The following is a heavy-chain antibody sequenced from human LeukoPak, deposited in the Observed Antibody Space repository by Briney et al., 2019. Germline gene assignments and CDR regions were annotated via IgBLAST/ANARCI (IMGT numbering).Heavy chain of an antibody. CDR3: ARHPYYDSSGYYESLNAFDI. CDR1: GYTFTSYG. CDR2: ISAYNGNT. V-gene: IGHV1-18*01. Sequence: ASVKVSCKASGYTFTSYGISWVRQAPGQGLEWMGWISAYNGNTNYAQKFQGRVTITADKSTSTAYMELSSLRSEDTVVYYCARHPYYDSSGYYESLNAFDIWGQGTMVTVSS. J-gene: IGHJ3*02. D-gene: IGHD3-22*01.